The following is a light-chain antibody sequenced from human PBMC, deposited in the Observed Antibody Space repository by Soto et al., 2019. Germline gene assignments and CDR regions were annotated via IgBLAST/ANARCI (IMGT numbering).Light chain of an antibody. J-gene: IGLJ1*01. V-gene: IGLV2-14*01. CDR2: DVS. Sequence: QSALTQPASVSGSPGQSITISCTGTSSDVGGYNYVSWYQQHPGKAPKLMIYDVSNRPSGVSNRFSGSKSGNTASLTISGLQAEDEADYYCSSYTGSTTYVFGIGTKDTVL. CDR3: SSYTGSTTYV. CDR1: SSDVGGYNY.